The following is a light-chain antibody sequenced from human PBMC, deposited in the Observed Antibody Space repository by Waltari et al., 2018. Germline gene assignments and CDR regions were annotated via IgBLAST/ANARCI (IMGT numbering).Light chain of an antibody. CDR3: QQYNTNSPWT. CDR2: KAS. Sequence: DIQMTQSPSTLSASVGDRVTITCRASQIISSWLAWYQQKPGKAPKHLIYKASTLGRGIPSRFSGSGSGTEFTLTISSLQPDDFATYYCQQYNTNSPWTFGQGTKVEIK. J-gene: IGKJ1*01. V-gene: IGKV1-5*03. CDR1: QIISSW.